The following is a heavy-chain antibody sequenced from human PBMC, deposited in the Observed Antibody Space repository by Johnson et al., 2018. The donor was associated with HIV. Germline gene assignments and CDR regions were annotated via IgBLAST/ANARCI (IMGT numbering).Heavy chain of an antibody. V-gene: IGHV3-30-3*01. CDR1: GFTFSSYA. CDR2: ISYDGSNK. D-gene: IGHD2-15*01. CDR3: AKDPACMGSGVGVAFDV. Sequence: VQLVESGGGLVQPGGSLRLSCAASGFTFSSYAMHWVRQAPGKGLEWVAVISYDGSNKYYVDSVKGRFTISRDNSKNTLFVQMKSLRAEDTAVYYCAKDPACMGSGVGVAFDVWGQGTMVTVSS. J-gene: IGHJ3*01.